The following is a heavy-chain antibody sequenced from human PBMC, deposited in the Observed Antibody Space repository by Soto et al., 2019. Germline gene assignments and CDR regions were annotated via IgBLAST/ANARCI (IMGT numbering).Heavy chain of an antibody. J-gene: IGHJ3*02. CDR2: TIPVFNTA. Sequence: QVQLEQSGAEVKKPGSSVKISCKASGGTLRDHGVSWLRQAPGQGLEWVGGTIPVFNTANYAPKFQGRVTIAADKSTNIAYMVLGILRSDDTAFYYCARGVYGSGNYYTGPSAFDIWGQGTLVIVSS. D-gene: IGHD3-10*01. V-gene: IGHV1-69*06. CDR3: ARGVYGSGNYYTGPSAFDI. CDR1: GGTLRDHG.